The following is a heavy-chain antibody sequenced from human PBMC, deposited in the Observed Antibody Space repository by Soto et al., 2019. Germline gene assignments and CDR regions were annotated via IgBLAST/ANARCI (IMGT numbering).Heavy chain of an antibody. CDR1: GYSFTTFW. CDR3: ARTDNPSFTFDV. Sequence: PGESLKISCQVSGYSFTTFWIGWVRQMPGKGLEWVGLIYPRDSDPRYSPSFQGHVTISVDKSANTAYLRWSSLKASDTAIYYCARTDNPSFTFDVWGQGTQVTV. CDR2: IYPRDSDP. J-gene: IGHJ4*02. D-gene: IGHD1-1*01. V-gene: IGHV5-51*01.